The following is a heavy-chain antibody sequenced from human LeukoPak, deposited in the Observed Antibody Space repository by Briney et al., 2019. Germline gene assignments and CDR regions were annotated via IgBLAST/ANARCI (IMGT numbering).Heavy chain of an antibody. Sequence: GGSLRLSCAASGFTFSSYAMSWVRQAPGKGLEWVSAISGSGGSTYYADSVKGRFTISRDNSKNTLYLQMNSLRAEDTAVYYCAKSANCSGGSCSSSYYLDYWGQGTLVTVSS. CDR1: GFTFSSYA. D-gene: IGHD2-15*01. CDR3: AKSANCSGGSCSSSYYLDY. CDR2: ISGSGGST. J-gene: IGHJ4*02. V-gene: IGHV3-23*01.